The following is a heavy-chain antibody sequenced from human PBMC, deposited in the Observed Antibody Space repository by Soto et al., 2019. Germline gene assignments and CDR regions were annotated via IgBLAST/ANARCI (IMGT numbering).Heavy chain of an antibody. D-gene: IGHD2-15*01. V-gene: IGHV4-30-2*01. CDR2: IYHSGST. Sequence: SETLSLTCAVSGGSISSGGYSWSWICHPPGKGLEWIGYIYHSGSTYYNPSLKSRVTISVDRSKNQFSLKLSSVPAADTAVYYCVRGTVVVVAAIMYSGWFDPCGQGTLVTVSS. J-gene: IGHJ5*02. CDR1: GGSISSGGYS. CDR3: VRGTVVVVAAIMYSGWFDP.